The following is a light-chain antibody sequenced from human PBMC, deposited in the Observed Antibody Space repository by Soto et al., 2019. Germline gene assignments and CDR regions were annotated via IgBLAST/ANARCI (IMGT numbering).Light chain of an antibody. Sequence: IQVTQSPSILSASVGDRVTITCRTSQGVINSFAWYQQKSGKAPRLLIYAISSLKSGVPSRFSGSGSGAEFRPTISGLQREDFATYFCQQLYTYPHTFGLGTQLQI. CDR2: AIS. V-gene: IGKV1-9*01. J-gene: IGKJ2*01. CDR1: QGVINS. CDR3: QQLYTYPHT.